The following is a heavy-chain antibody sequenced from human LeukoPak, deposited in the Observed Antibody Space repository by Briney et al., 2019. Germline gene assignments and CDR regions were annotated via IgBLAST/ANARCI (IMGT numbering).Heavy chain of an antibody. CDR3: ARAPIPDYYEARGGYYGVDV. CDR2: ISSYCSSK. D-gene: IGHD3-22*01. V-gene: IGHV3-48*03. CDR1: GFTFSSYE. Sequence: PGGSLRLSCAASGFTFSSYEMNWVRQAAGKGLEGVSYISSYCSSKYYADSVKGRFTIPRDNAKNSVCLQMNSLRAEDTAVYYCARAPIPDYYEARGGYYGVDVWGKGTTVTVSS. J-gene: IGHJ6*04.